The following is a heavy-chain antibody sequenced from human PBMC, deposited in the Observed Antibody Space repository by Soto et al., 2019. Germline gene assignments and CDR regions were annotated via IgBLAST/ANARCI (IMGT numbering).Heavy chain of an antibody. CDR2: IRDSGGDT. CDR3: AKSGGFSGYDWRGYYFYGMDV. Sequence: EVQLLESGGGLKQPGGSLRLSCAASRFSFSSYAMSWVRQAPGKGLEWVSGIRDSGGDTYYADSVKGRFTISRDNSKNMLYLQMNSLRAEDTAVYYCAKSGGFSGYDWRGYYFYGMDVWGQGTTVTVSS. D-gene: IGHD5-12*01. J-gene: IGHJ6*02. CDR1: RFSFSSYA. V-gene: IGHV3-23*01.